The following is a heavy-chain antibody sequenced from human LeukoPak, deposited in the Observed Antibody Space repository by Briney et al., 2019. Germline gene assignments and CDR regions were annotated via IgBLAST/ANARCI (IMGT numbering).Heavy chain of an antibody. V-gene: IGHV3-23*01. Sequence: PGGSLRLSCAASGFTFSNYAMNWVRQAPGRGLEWVSAISGSGGSTYYAASAKGRFTTSRDNSKHTLYLQINSLRAEDTAVYYCARGNPTNYGDYLYYFDYWGQGTLVTVSS. CDR3: ARGNPTNYGDYLYYFDY. J-gene: IGHJ4*02. CDR1: GFTFSNYA. CDR2: ISGSGGST. D-gene: IGHD4-17*01.